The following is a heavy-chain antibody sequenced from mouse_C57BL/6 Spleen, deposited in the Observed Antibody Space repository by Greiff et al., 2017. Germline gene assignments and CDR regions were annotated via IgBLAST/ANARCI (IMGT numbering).Heavy chain of an antibody. CDR1: GYAFSSYW. Sequence: VQLVESGAELVKPGASVKISCKASGYAFSSYWMNWVKQRPGKGLEWIGQIYPGDGDTNYNGKFKGKATLTADKSSSTAYMQLSSLTSEDSAVYFCARRDYGSSWFAYWGQGTLVTVSA. CDR2: IYPGDGDT. J-gene: IGHJ3*01. CDR3: ARRDYGSSWFAY. V-gene: IGHV1-80*01. D-gene: IGHD1-1*01.